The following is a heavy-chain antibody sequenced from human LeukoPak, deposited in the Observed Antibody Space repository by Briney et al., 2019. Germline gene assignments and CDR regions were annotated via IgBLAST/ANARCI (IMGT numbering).Heavy chain of an antibody. D-gene: IGHD6-19*01. V-gene: IGHV3-23*01. CDR3: AKDPYSSGRNWFDP. CDR1: GFTFSSYA. CDR2: ISGSGGST. Sequence: GGSLRLPCAASGFTFSSYAMSWVRQAPGKGLEWVSAISGSGGSTYYADSVKGRFTISRDNSKNTLYLQMNSLRAEDTAVYYCAKDPYSSGRNWFDPWGQGTLVTVSS. J-gene: IGHJ5*02.